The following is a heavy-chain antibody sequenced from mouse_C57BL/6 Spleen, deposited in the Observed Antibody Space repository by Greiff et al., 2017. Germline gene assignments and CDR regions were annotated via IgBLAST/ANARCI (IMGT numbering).Heavy chain of an antibody. Sequence: EVQLQESGGGLVQPKGSLKLSCAASGFSFNTYAMNWVRQAPGKGLEWVARIRSKSNNYATYYADSVKDRFTISRDDSESMLYLQMNNLKTEDTAMYYCVRQTGSSSFAYWGQGTLVTVSA. CDR1: GFSFNTYA. CDR3: VRQTGSSSFAY. D-gene: IGHD1-1*01. CDR2: IRSKSNNYAT. V-gene: IGHV10-1*01. J-gene: IGHJ3*01.